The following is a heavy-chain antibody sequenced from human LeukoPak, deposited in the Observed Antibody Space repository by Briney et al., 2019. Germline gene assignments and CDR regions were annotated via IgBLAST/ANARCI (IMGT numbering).Heavy chain of an antibody. D-gene: IGHD6-13*01. CDR1: GFTFSSYA. J-gene: IGHJ4*02. CDR2: ISGSGGST. V-gene: IGHV3-23*01. Sequence: GGSLRLSCAASGFTFSSYAMSWVRQAPGKGLEWVSAISGSGGSTYYADSVKGRFTISRDNSKNTLYLQMNSLRAEDTAVYYCAKVHMWYSSSWFPFDYWGQGTLVTVSS. CDR3: AKVHMWYSSSWFPFDY.